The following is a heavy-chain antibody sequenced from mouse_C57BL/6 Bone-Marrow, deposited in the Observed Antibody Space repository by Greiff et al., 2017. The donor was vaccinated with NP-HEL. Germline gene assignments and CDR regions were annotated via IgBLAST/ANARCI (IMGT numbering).Heavy chain of an antibody. CDR1: GYTFTSYW. D-gene: IGHD1-1*01. Sequence: VQLQQPGAELVMPGASVKLSCKASGYTFTSYWMHWVKQRPGQGLEWIGEIDPSDSYTNYNQKFKGKSTLTVDKSSSTAYMQLSSLTSEDSAVYYCAIGYYGSSYGWYFDVWGTGTTVTVSS. CDR2: IDPSDSYT. J-gene: IGHJ1*03. CDR3: AIGYYGSSYGWYFDV. V-gene: IGHV1-69*01.